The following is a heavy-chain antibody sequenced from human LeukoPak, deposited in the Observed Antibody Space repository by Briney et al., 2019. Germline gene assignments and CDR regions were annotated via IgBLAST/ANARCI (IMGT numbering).Heavy chain of an antibody. J-gene: IGHJ4*02. CDR1: GFTFSSYA. CDR2: ITGSGDST. CDR3: AKTTGYISTWYYFDY. V-gene: IGHV3-23*01. Sequence: PGGSLRLSCAASGFTFSSYAMTWVRQAPGKGLEWVSVITGSGDSTYYADSVKGRVTISRDNSKNTLYLQVNSLRTEDTAIYYCAKTTGYISTWYYFDYWGQGTLVTVSS. D-gene: IGHD6-13*01.